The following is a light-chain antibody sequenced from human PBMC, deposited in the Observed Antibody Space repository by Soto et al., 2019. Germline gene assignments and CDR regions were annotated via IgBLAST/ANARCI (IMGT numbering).Light chain of an antibody. CDR3: QVWDIMTDNYV. Sequence: SYELTQPPSVSVAPEKTATITCGGNNIGNKRVHWYRQKPGQAPVLLISYDSDRPSGIPERFSGSNSENTPTLTISRVEAGDEADYYCQVWDIMTDNYVFGSGTKLTVL. CDR1: NIGNKR. CDR2: YDS. V-gene: IGLV3-21*04. J-gene: IGLJ1*01.